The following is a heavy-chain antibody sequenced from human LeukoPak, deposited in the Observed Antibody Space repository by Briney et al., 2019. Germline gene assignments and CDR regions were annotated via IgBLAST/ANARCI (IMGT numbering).Heavy chain of an antibody. D-gene: IGHD3-10*01. V-gene: IGHV4-34*01. CDR1: GGSFSGYY. CDR3: ARDIWGDYYGSGSHLYYYYYMDV. Sequence: SETLSLTCAVYGGSFSGYYWSWIRQPPGKGLEWIGEINHSGSTNYNPSLKSRVTISVDTSKNQFSLKLSSVTAADTAVYYCARDIWGDYYGSGSHLYYYYYMDVWGKGTTVTISS. CDR2: INHSGST. J-gene: IGHJ6*03.